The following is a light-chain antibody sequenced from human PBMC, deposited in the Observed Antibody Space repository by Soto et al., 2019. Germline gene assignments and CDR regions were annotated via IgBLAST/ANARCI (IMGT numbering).Light chain of an antibody. CDR1: QSISNW. J-gene: IGKJ4*01. Sequence: DIQMTQSPSTLSASVGDRVTITCRASQSISNWLAWYQQKPGKAPNLLIYKASSLESGVPSRFSGSGSGTEITLTISSLQPDDFATYYCQQYNSISLLTFGGGTKVEIK. CDR2: KAS. CDR3: QQYNSISLLT. V-gene: IGKV1-5*03.